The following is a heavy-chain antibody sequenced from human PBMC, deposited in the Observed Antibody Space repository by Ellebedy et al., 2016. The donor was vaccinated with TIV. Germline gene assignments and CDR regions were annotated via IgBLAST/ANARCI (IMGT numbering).Heavy chain of an antibody. CDR3: AKGCGGSCYWEAY. J-gene: IGHJ4*02. CDR2: ISADGSST. CDR1: GFTFSSFA. D-gene: IGHD2-15*01. V-gene: IGHV3-23*01. Sequence: GESLKISCAASGFTFSSFAMHWVRQPPGKGLEWLSVISADGSSTYHADSVKGRFTFTRDNSKNTLFLQMNRLRTEDTAVYYCAKGCGGSCYWEAYWGQGTLVTVSS.